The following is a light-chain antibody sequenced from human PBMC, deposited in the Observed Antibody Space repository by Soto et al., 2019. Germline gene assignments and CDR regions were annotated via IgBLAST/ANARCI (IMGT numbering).Light chain of an antibody. Sequence: EIVLTQSPGTLSLSPGERATLSCRASQSVSSSYLAWYQQKPGQAPSLLIYGASSRATGIPDRFSGSGSGTDFTLTISRLEPEDVAVYYCQQFCCSPRGTCGQGTKVESK. CDR1: QSVSSSY. CDR2: GAS. V-gene: IGKV3-20*01. J-gene: IGKJ1*01. CDR3: QQFCCSPRGT.